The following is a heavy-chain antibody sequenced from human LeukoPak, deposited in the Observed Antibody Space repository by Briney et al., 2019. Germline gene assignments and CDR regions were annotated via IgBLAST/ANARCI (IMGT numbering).Heavy chain of an antibody. CDR3: ARRGVRGVITFDY. D-gene: IGHD3-10*01. CDR1: GFTFDDYG. J-gene: IGHJ4*02. CDR2: INWNGGST. V-gene: IGHV3-20*04. Sequence: GGSLRLSCAASGFTFDDYGMNWVRQAPGKGLEWVSGINWNGGSTGYADSVKGRFTISRDNAKNSLYLQMNSLRAEDTALYYCARRGVRGVITFDYWGRGTLVTVSS.